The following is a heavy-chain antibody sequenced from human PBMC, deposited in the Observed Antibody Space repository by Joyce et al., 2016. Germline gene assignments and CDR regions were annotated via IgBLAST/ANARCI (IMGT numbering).Heavy chain of an antibody. Sequence: EVQLVQSGAEVKNPGESLRISCKGSGYTFTNSWITWVRQMPGKGLEWVGRIDPSDSYTNYSPSFQGHVTCSTDKYISTAYLQWSSLKASDTAMFYCARHRDIRTAMADAFDIWGQGTMVTVSS. CDR3: ARHRDIRTAMADAFDI. D-gene: IGHD5-18*01. V-gene: IGHV5-10-1*03. J-gene: IGHJ3*02. CDR2: IDPSDSYT. CDR1: GYTFTNSW.